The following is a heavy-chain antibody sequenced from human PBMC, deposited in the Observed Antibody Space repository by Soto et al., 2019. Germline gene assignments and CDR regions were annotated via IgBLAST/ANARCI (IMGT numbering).Heavy chain of an antibody. CDR1: GFTFSNFA. J-gene: IGHJ2*01. V-gene: IGHV3-30-3*01. Sequence: QVQVVESGGGVVQPGRSLRLSCAASGFTFSNFAFHWVRQAPGKGLEWVTAISYNGINIYYADSVKGRFTISRDNSKNTLFLQMNSPRDEDTAEYYYTRGGAVASSWYFDLWGRGTLVTVSS. D-gene: IGHD6-19*01. CDR2: ISYNGINI. CDR3: TRGGAVASSWYFDL.